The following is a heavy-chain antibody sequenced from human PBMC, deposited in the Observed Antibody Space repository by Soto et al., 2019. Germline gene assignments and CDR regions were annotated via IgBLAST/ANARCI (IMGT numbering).Heavy chain of an antibody. CDR3: ARDELRYFDWLSEPYYFDY. CDR1: GFTFSSYW. V-gene: IGHV3-7*05. Sequence: GGSLRLSCAASGFTFSSYWMSWVRQAPGKGLEWVANIKQDGSEKYYVDSVKGRFTISRDNAKNSLYLQMNSLRAEDTAVYYCARDELRYFDWLSEPYYFDYWGQGTLVTVSS. J-gene: IGHJ4*02. D-gene: IGHD3-9*01. CDR2: IKQDGSEK.